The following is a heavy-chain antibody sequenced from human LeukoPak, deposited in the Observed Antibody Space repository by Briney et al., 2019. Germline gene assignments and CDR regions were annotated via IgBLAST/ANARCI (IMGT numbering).Heavy chain of an antibody. D-gene: IGHD6-19*01. CDR2: IYYSGST. CDR3: ARCYSSGWRVIDY. V-gene: IGHV4-39*07. CDR1: GDSISSGDYY. Sequence: SETLSLTCTVSGDSISSGDYYWGWIRQPPGKGLEWIGSIYYSGSTYYNPSLKSRVTISVDTSKNQFSLKLSSVTAADTAVYYCARCYSSGWRVIDYWGQGTLVTVSS. J-gene: IGHJ4*02.